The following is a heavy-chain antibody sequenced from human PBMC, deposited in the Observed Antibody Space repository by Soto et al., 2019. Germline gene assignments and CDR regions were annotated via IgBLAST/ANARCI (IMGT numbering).Heavy chain of an antibody. D-gene: IGHD6-19*01. V-gene: IGHV4-61*01. CDR3: ARVPLRYSSSHNFDS. CDR1: GASVSSGSFY. CDR2: IYNDETF. J-gene: IGHJ4*02. Sequence: SETLSLTCSVSGASVSSGSFYWSWIRQPPGKGLEWIGFIYNDETFNYNPSLKSRVTLSVDTSKHQFSLKLSSVTAADTAVYYCARVPLRYSSSHNFDSWGQGALVTVSS.